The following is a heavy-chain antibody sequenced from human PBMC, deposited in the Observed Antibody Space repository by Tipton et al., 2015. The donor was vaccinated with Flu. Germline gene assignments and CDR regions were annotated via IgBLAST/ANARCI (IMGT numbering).Heavy chain of an antibody. J-gene: IGHJ4*02. Sequence: QVQLVQSGAEVKKPGASVKVSCKASGYTFTGYYMHWVRQAPGQGLEWMGWINPNSGGTNYAQKFQGRVTMTRDTSISTAYMELSRLRSDDTAVYYCASGTYYYGSGSYYNLDYWGQGTLVTVSS. D-gene: IGHD3-10*01. CDR3: ASGTYYYGSGSYYNLDY. V-gene: IGHV1-2*02. CDR2: INPNSGGT. CDR1: GYTFTGYY.